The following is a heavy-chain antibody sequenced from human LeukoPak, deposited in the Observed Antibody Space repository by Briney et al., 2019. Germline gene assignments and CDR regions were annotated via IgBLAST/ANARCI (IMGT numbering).Heavy chain of an antibody. CDR1: GGSIGSGDYY. V-gene: IGHV4-30-4*08. Sequence: SQTLSLTCTVSGGSIGSGDYYWSWIRQPPWKGLEWIGYIYYSGSTYYNPSLKSRVTISVDTSKNQFSLKLSSVTAADTAVYYCARIGPYYYYMDVWGKGTTVTVSS. D-gene: IGHD3-10*01. CDR3: ARIGPYYYYMDV. J-gene: IGHJ6*03. CDR2: IYYSGST.